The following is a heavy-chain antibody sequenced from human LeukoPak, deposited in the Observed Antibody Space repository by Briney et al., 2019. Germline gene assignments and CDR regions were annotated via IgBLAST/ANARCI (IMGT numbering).Heavy chain of an antibody. J-gene: IGHJ4*02. D-gene: IGHD3-3*01. V-gene: IGHV3-74*03. CDR2: TNSDGSTT. CDR1: GFSISRYW. Sequence: PGGSLRLSCAASGFSISRYWMHWVRLTPGKGLVWVSHTNSDGSTTTFADSVKGRFSISRDNAKNTLYLQMNSLRVEDTALYYCVRDFEYSYELWGQETLVTVSS. CDR3: VRDFEYSYEL.